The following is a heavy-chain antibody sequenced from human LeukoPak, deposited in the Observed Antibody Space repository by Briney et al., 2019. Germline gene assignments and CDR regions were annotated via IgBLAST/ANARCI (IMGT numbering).Heavy chain of an antibody. J-gene: IGHJ4*02. D-gene: IGHD2-15*01. CDR1: GGSISSGSYY. CDR2: IYTSGST. V-gene: IGHV4-61*02. CDR3: AAGGYCSGGSCYHPSH. Sequence: PSETLSLTCTVSGGSISSGSYYWSWIRQPAGKGLEWIGRIYTSGSTHYNPSLKSRVTISVDTSKNQFSLKLSSVTAADTAVYYCAAGGYCSGGSCYHPSHWGQGTLVTVSS.